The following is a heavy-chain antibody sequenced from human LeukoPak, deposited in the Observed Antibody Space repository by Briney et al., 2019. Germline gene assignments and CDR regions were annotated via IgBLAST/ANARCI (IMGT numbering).Heavy chain of an antibody. CDR3: ARVPGPNWFDP. CDR2: MYHSGST. V-gene: IGHV4-38-2*02. CDR1: GYSISSGYY. J-gene: IGHJ5*02. Sequence: PSETLSLTCTVSGYSISSGYYWGWIRQPPGKGLEWIGSMYHSGSTYYNPSLKSRVTISVDTSKNQFSLKLSSVTAADTAVYYCARVPGPNWFDPWGQGTLVTVSS.